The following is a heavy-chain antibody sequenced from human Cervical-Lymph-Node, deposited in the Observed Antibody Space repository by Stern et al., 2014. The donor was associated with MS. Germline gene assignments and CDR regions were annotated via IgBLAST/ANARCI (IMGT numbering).Heavy chain of an antibody. CDR2: INTDKGNT. CDR1: GYTFTSYA. D-gene: IGHD3-22*01. Sequence: QVQLVQSGAEVKKPGASVKVSCKASGYTFTSYAIHWVRQAPGQRLEWMGWINTDKGNTKYSQTFQGRVTITRDTSASTVYMEVNTLRFEDTAVYFCARGGYFDSTAFYNYWGQGTQVTVSS. CDR3: ARGGYFDSTAFYNY. J-gene: IGHJ4*02. V-gene: IGHV1-3*04.